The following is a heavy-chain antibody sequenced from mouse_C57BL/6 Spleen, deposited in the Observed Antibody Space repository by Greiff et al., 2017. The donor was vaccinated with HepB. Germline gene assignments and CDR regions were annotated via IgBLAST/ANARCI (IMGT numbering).Heavy chain of an antibody. CDR3: ARRLYYYAMDY. CDR1: GYTFTSYW. V-gene: IGHV1-64*01. Sequence: VQLQQSGAELVKPGASVKLSCKASGYTFTSYWMHWVKQRPGQGLEWIGMIHPNSGSTNYNEKFKSKATLTVDKSSSTAYMQLSSLTSADSAVYYCARRLYYYAMDYWGQGTSVTVSS. D-gene: IGHD3-2*02. CDR2: IHPNSGST. J-gene: IGHJ4*01.